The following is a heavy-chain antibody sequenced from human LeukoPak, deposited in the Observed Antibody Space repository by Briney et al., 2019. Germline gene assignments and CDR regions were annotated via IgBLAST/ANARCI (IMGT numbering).Heavy chain of an antibody. V-gene: IGHV3-21*01. Sequence: GGSLRLSCAVSGFTFSRYSMNWVRQAPGKGLEWVSSISSSSFIYYADSVKGRFTISRDNAKNSLYLQMNSLRAEDTAVYYCARDPPLGSCSTISCPHLDYWGQGTLVTVSS. CDR2: ISSSSFI. D-gene: IGHD2-2*01. CDR1: GFTFSRYS. CDR3: ARDPPLGSCSTISCPHLDY. J-gene: IGHJ4*02.